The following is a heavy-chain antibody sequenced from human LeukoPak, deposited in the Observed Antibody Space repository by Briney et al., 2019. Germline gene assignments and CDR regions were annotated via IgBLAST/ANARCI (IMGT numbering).Heavy chain of an antibody. CDR3: AGQKGDY. V-gene: IGHV3-30-3*01. CDR2: ISYDGSNK. J-gene: IGHJ4*02. CDR1: GFTFSSYA. Sequence: GGSLRLFCAASGFTFSSYAMHWVRQAPGKGLEWVAVISYDGSNKYYADSVKGRFTISRDNSKNTLYLQMNSLRAEDTAVYYCAGQKGDYWGQGTLVTVSS.